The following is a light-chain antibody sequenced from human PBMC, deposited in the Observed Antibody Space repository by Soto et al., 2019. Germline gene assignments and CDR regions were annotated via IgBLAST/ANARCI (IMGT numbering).Light chain of an antibody. J-gene: IGKJ1*01. CDR3: QQYGSSPRT. CDR1: QSVTSGY. Sequence: EIVLTQSPGTLSLSPGERATLSCRASQSVTSGYLAWYQHTPGQAPMLLIYDTSTRATGIPDRFSGSGSGTDFTLTISRLEPEDFAVFYCQQYGSSPRTFGQGTKVEIK. CDR2: DTS. V-gene: IGKV3-20*01.